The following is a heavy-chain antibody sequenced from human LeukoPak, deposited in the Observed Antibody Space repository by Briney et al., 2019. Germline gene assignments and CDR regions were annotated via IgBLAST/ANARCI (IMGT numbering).Heavy chain of an antibody. CDR3: ARVYDGGSQPRDAFDI. CDR2: INPNSGGT. CDR1: GYTFTGYY. V-gene: IGHV1-2*04. D-gene: IGHD1-26*01. Sequence: GAPVKVSCKASGYTFTGYYMHWVRQAPGQGLEWRGGINPNSGGTNYAQKFRGWVTMTRDTSISTAYMELSRLRSDDTAVYYCARVYDGGSQPRDAFDIWGQGTMVTVSS. J-gene: IGHJ3*02.